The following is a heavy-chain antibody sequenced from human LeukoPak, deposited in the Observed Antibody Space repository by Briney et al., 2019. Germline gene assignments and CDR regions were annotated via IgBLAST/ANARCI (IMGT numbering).Heavy chain of an antibody. Sequence: SETLSLTCAVFGGSFSGYYWSWIRQPPGKGLEWIGEINHSGSTNYNPSLKSRVTISVDTSKNQFSLKLSSVTAADTAVYYCVRGSAGGWYVRWFDPWGQGTLVTVSS. D-gene: IGHD6-19*01. CDR1: GGSFSGYY. V-gene: IGHV4-34*01. J-gene: IGHJ5*02. CDR3: VRGSAGGWYVRWFDP. CDR2: INHSGST.